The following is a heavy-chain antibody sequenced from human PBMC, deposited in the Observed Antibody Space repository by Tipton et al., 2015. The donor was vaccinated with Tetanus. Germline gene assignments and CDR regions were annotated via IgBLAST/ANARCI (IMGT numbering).Heavy chain of an antibody. D-gene: IGHD3-22*01. V-gene: IGHV4-39*07. CDR2: VYYNGNA. CDR3: AGLDYDDRIGYNTINY. CDR1: GGSMNTNTYY. Sequence: GLVKPSETLSLTCTVSGGSMNTNTYYWAWIRQSPGKGLEWIGSVYYNGNALYYPSLNSRVTISINRSKNQFSLRLRSVTAADTAVYYCAGLDYDDRIGYNTINYWGRGTLVTVSS. J-gene: IGHJ4*02.